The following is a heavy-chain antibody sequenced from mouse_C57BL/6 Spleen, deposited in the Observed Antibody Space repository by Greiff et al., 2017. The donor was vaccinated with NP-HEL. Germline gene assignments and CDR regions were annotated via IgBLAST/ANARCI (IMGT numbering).Heavy chain of an antibody. CDR1: GYTFTSYW. CDR3: AIGDYGGRYYAMDY. J-gene: IGHJ4*01. CDR2: IHPSDSDT. Sequence: QVQLKQPGAELVKPGASVKVSCKASGYTFTSYWMHWVKQRPGQGLEWIGRIHPSDSDTNYNQKFKGKATLTVDKSSSTAYMQLSSLTSEDSAVYYCAIGDYGGRYYAMDYWGQGTSVTVSS. V-gene: IGHV1-74*01. D-gene: IGHD2-4*01.